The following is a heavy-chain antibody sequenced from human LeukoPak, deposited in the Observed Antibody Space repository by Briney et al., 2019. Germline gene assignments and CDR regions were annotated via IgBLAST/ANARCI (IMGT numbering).Heavy chain of an antibody. CDR3: ARHHPPNYEFWGGYQHRGQYNWFDS. CDR1: GYDFSKYW. Sequence: PGESLKISCKGSGYDFSKYWIAWVRQMPGKGLELMGIINPTDSDTIYSPSVQGQVTISADKSTSTAYLQWSRLKASDTAKYYCARHHPPNYEFWGGYQHRGQYNWFDSWGQGTLVFVSS. D-gene: IGHD3-3*01. J-gene: IGHJ5*01. CDR2: INPTDSDT. V-gene: IGHV5-51*01.